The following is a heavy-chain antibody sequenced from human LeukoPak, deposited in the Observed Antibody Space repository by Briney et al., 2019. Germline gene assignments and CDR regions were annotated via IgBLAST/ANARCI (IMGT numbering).Heavy chain of an antibody. J-gene: IGHJ4*02. CDR2: INHSGST. V-gene: IGHV4-34*01. CDR1: GVSFSGYY. Sequence: SETLSLTCAVYGVSFSGYYWSWIRQPPGKGLEWIGEINHSGSTNYNPSLKSRVTISVDTSKNQFSLKLSSVTAADTAVYYCARGLEGEPDYWGQGTLVTVSS. D-gene: IGHD1-26*01. CDR3: ARGLEGEPDY.